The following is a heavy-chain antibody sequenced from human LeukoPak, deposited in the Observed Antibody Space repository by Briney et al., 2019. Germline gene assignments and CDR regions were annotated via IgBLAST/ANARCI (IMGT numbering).Heavy chain of an antibody. V-gene: IGHV4-39*07. D-gene: IGHD3-3*01. CDR2: IYYSGST. CDR1: GGSISSSSYY. Sequence: SETLSLTCTVSGGSISSSSYYWGWIRQPPGKGLEWIGSIYYSGSTYYNPSLKSRVTISVDTSKNQFSLKLSSVTAADTAVYYCARDNLEWLLLSYFDYWGQGTLVTVSS. J-gene: IGHJ4*02. CDR3: ARDNLEWLLLSYFDY.